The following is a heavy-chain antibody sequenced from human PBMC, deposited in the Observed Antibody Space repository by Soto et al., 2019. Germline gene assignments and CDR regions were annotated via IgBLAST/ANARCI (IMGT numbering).Heavy chain of an antibody. CDR2: INHSGST. CDR3: ARGPYSSGPTGGWFDP. J-gene: IGHJ5*02. V-gene: IGHV4-34*01. Sequence: QVQLQQWGAGLLKPSETLSLTCAVYGGSFSGYYWSWIRQPPGKGLEWIGEINHSGSTNYKPSLKSRVTISVDTSKNQFSLKLSSVTAADTAVYYCARGPYSSGPTGGWFDPWGQGTLVTVSS. D-gene: IGHD6-19*01. CDR1: GGSFSGYY.